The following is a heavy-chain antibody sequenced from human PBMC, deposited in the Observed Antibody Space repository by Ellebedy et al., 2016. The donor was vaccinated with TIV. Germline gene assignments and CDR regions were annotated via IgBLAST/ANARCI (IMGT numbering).Heavy chain of an antibody. CDR1: GGSISPYY. D-gene: IGHD6-19*01. Sequence: MPSETLSLTCTVSGGSISPYYWSWIRQPPGKGLEWIGYIFYSGSTKYNPSLKSRVTISVDRSKNQLSLKLNSVTAADTAMYYCARELSGSDHFDYWGQGTLVTVSS. V-gene: IGHV4-59*01. CDR3: ARELSGSDHFDY. J-gene: IGHJ4*02. CDR2: IFYSGST.